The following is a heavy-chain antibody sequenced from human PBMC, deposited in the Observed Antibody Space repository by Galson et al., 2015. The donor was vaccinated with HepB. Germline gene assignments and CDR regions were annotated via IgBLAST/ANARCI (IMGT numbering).Heavy chain of an antibody. CDR1: GFVFSASA. V-gene: IGHV3-73*01. CDR2: TRSKAYSFAT. CDR3: TRRSDYGDYVDY. J-gene: IGHJ4*02. D-gene: IGHD4-17*01. Sequence: SLRLSCAASGFVFSASAMHWVRQASGKGLEWVGRTRSKAYSFATEYAASVKVRFTISRHDSRNTAYLQMNSLNTEDTAVYYCTRRSDYGDYVDYWGQGTLVTVSS.